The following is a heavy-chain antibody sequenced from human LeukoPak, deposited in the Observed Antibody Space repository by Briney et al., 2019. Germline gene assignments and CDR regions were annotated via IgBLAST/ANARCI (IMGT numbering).Heavy chain of an antibody. Sequence: GGSLRLSCAASGFTFSNAWMSWVRQAPGKGLEWVGRIKSKTDGGTTDYAAPVKGRFTISRDDSKNTLYLQMNSLKTEDTAVYYCTTLLEWLDPPIYYMDVWGKGTTVTVSS. J-gene: IGHJ6*03. CDR2: IKSKTDGGTT. CDR1: GFTFSNAW. D-gene: IGHD3-3*01. CDR3: TTLLEWLDPPIYYMDV. V-gene: IGHV3-15*01.